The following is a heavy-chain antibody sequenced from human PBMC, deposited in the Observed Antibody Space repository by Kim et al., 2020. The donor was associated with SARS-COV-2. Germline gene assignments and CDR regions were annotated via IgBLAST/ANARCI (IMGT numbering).Heavy chain of an antibody. CDR3: ARGIYDSSGYASMDS. CDR1: GFTFSDYY. J-gene: IGHJ5*02. CDR2: ISSSASTI. D-gene: IGHD3-22*01. V-gene: IGHV3-11*01. Sequence: GSLRLSCAASGFTFSDYYMSWIRQAPGKGLEWVSYISSSASTIYYADSVKGRFTISRDNAKNSLYLQMNSLRAEDTALYYCARGIYDSSGYASMDSWGQGTLVTVSS.